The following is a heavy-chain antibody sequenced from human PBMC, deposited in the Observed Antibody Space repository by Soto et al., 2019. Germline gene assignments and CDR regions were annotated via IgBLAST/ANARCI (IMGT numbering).Heavy chain of an antibody. V-gene: IGHV1-46*03. D-gene: IGHD1-1*01. CDR3: ARSARTGTTPYYYYYYMDV. CDR2: INPSGGST. J-gene: IGHJ6*03. Sequence: ASVKVSCKASGYTFTSYYMHWVRQAPGQGLEWMGIINPSGGSTSYAQKFQGRVTMTRDTSTSTVYMELSSLRSEDTAVYYCARSARTGTTPYYYYYYMDVWGKGTTVTVSS. CDR1: GYTFTSYY.